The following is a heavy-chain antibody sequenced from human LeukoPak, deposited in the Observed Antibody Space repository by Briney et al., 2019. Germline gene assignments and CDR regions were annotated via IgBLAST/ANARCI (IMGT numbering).Heavy chain of an antibody. D-gene: IGHD6-19*01. CDR1: GGSISSCY. Sequence: SETLSLTCTVSGGSISSCYWSWIRQPPGKGLEWIGYIYYSGSTNYNPSLKSRVTISVDTSKNQFSLKLSSVTAADTAVYYCARQEPRYSSGWYAHDYWGQGTLVTVSS. CDR3: ARQEPRYSSGWYAHDY. J-gene: IGHJ4*02. CDR2: IYYSGST. V-gene: IGHV4-59*01.